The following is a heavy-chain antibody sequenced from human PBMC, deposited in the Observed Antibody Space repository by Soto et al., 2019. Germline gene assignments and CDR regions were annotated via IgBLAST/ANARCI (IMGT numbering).Heavy chain of an antibody. Sequence: GGSLRLSCAASGFTFSSYGMHWVRQAPGKGLEWVAVISYDGSNKYYADSVKGRFTISRDNSKNTLYLQMNSLRAEDTAVYYCAKDDSSGWYGRSYYYYYYYGMDVWGQGTTVTVSS. CDR2: ISYDGSNK. J-gene: IGHJ6*02. CDR3: AKDDSSGWYGRSYYYYYYYGMDV. V-gene: IGHV3-30*18. CDR1: GFTFSSYG. D-gene: IGHD6-19*01.